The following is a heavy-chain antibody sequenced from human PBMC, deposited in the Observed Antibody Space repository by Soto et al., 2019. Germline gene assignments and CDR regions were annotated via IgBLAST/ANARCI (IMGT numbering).Heavy chain of an antibody. D-gene: IGHD1-1*01. CDR2: IWSDGNNR. J-gene: IGHJ4*02. V-gene: IGHV3-33*01. CDR1: GFMFSNHG. Sequence: QVQLVESGGGVVQPGRSLRLSCAASGFMFSNHGMHWVRQAPGKGLEWVAVIWSDGNNRYYADSVKGRFTISRDNSKNPVYLQMNSLRAEDTAVYYCVRGDNWNDEASDYWGQGTLVTVSS. CDR3: VRGDNWNDEASDY.